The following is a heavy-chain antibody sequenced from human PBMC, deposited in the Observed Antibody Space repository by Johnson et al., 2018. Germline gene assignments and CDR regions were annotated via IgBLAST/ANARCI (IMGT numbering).Heavy chain of an antibody. CDR2: ISSSSSTI. CDR1: GFTFSSYG. V-gene: IGHV3-48*04. D-gene: IGHD3-3*01. J-gene: IGHJ3*02. Sequence: VQLVQSGGGVVQPGRSLRLSCAASGFTFSSYGMHWVRQAPGKGLEWVSYISSSSSTIYYADSMKGRFTISRDNAKNSLYLQMNSLRAEGTAVYYCARRTDLLAFDIWGQGTMVTVSS. CDR3: ARRTDLLAFDI.